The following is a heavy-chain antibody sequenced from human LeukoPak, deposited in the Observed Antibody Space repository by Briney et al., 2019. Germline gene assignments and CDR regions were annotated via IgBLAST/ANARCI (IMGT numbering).Heavy chain of an antibody. CDR1: GYTFTSYD. Sequence: GASVKVSCKASGYTFTSYDINWVRQATGQGLEWMGWMKPNSGNTGYAQKFQGRVTMTRNTSISTAYMELSSLRSEDTAVYYCARSGYSGYDPYYYYGMDVWGQGTTVTVSS. CDR2: MKPNSGNT. D-gene: IGHD5-12*01. V-gene: IGHV1-8*01. CDR3: ARSGYSGYDPYYYYGMDV. J-gene: IGHJ6*02.